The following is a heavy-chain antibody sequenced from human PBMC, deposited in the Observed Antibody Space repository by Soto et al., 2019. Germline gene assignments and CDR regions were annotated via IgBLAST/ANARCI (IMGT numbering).Heavy chain of an antibody. CDR1: GGSISSGDDY. D-gene: IGHD3-3*01. CDR3: ARGHDFWSGYYPY. CDR2: IYDSGNT. Sequence: NPSETLSLTCTVSGGSISSGDDYWSWIRQPPGKGLEWIGYIYDSGNTYYNPSLKSRVTISIDTSKNQFSLNLSSVTAADTAVYYCARGHDFWSGYYPYWGQGTLVTVSS. V-gene: IGHV4-30-4*01. J-gene: IGHJ4*02.